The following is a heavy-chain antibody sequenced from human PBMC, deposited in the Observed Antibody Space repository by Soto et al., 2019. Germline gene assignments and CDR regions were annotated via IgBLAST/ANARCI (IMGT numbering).Heavy chain of an antibody. D-gene: IGHD3-22*01. J-gene: IGHJ4*02. Sequence: QVQLVQSGAEVKKPGASVKVSCKASGYNFNNYAMFWVRKAPGQRIEWMGWINAGNGNTRYSQKFQCTTTITRDTSANTAYMELSSLTSEDTAVYYCAREGQFYDSTTFYFLFDYWGQGTLVTVSS. CDR1: GYNFNNYA. CDR2: INAGNGNT. V-gene: IGHV1-3*01. CDR3: AREGQFYDSTTFYFLFDY.